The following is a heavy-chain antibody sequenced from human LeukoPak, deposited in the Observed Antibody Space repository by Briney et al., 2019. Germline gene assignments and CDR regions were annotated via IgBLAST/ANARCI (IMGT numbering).Heavy chain of an antibody. V-gene: IGHV4-34*01. J-gene: IGHJ4*02. Sequence: SEALSLTCAVYGGSFSGYYWSWIRQPPGKGLEWIGEINHSGSTNYNPSLKSRVTISVDTSKNQFSLKLSSVTAADTAVYYCAREVNRYSWAGIAYWGQGTLVTVSS. CDR3: AREVNRYSWAGIAY. CDR2: INHSGST. CDR1: GGSFSGYY. D-gene: IGHD1-20*01.